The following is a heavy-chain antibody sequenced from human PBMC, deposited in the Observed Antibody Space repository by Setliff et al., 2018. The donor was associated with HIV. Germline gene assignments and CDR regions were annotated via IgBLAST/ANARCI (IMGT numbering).Heavy chain of an antibody. V-gene: IGHV3-7*01. Sequence: GGSLRLSCAASGFTFSGYWMNWVRQAPGKGLEWVANIKQDGGEKYYADSVKGRFTISRDNSKNSLYLQMSSLRDEDTAVYYCARDFRIIVPDVFDIWGRGTMVTVSS. CDR1: GFTFSGYW. CDR3: ARDFRIIVPDVFDI. J-gene: IGHJ3*02. CDR2: IKQDGGEK. D-gene: IGHD2-15*01.